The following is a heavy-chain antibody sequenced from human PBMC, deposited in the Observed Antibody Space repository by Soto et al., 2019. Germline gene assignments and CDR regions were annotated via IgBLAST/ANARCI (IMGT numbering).Heavy chain of an antibody. J-gene: IGHJ5*02. V-gene: IGHV3-73*01. Sequence: EVQLVESGGGLVQPGGSLKLSCAASGFTFSGSAMHWVRQASGKGLEWVGRIRSKANSYATAYAASVKGRFTISRDDSKNTAYLQMNSLKTEDTAVYYCFRQQLALSNWFDPWGQGTLVTVSS. D-gene: IGHD6-13*01. CDR2: IRSKANSYAT. CDR3: FRQQLALSNWFDP. CDR1: GFTFSGSA.